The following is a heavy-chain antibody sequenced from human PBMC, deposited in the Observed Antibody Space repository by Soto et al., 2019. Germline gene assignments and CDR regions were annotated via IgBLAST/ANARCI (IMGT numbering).Heavy chain of an antibody. CDR1: GGSISNSYW. V-gene: IGHV4-4*02. Sequence: PSETLSLTCAVSGGSISNSYWWSWVRQPPGKGLEWIGEIHHSGSTNYNPSLKRRVTISVDKSKDQFSLNLTSVTAADTAVCYCARDLGTLAVRGIQAYWGLRSLVTVS. D-gene: IGHD6-19*01. CDR2: IHHSGST. CDR3: ARDLGTLAVRGIQAY. J-gene: IGHJ4*02.